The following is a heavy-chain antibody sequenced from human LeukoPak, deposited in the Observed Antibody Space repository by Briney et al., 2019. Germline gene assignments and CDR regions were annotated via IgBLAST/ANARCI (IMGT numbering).Heavy chain of an antibody. V-gene: IGHV4-34*01. Sequence: SETLSLTCAVYGGSFSGYYWSWIRQPPGKGLEWIGEIKHSGSTNYNPSLKSRVTISVDTSKNQFSLKLSSVTAADTAVYYCASRLAAADHDAFDIWAKGQWSPSLQ. CDR3: ASRLAAADHDAFDI. D-gene: IGHD6-13*01. J-gene: IGHJ3*02. CDR1: GGSFSGYY. CDR2: IKHSGST.